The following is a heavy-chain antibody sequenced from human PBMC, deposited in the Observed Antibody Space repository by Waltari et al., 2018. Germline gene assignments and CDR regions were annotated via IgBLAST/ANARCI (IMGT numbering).Heavy chain of an antibody. V-gene: IGHV3-53*02. CDR3: ARSHCSGSSCYAGAFDI. CDR1: GFTVSSSY. D-gene: IGHD2-15*01. Sequence: EVQLVETGGGLIQPGGSLRLSCAASGFTVSSSYVSWVRQAPGKGLEWISVIYSSGMTNYVDSVKGRFTISRDNSKNTVYLQMNTLRVEDTAVYYCARSHCSGSSCYAGAFDIWGQGTMVTVSS. J-gene: IGHJ3*02. CDR2: IYSSGMT.